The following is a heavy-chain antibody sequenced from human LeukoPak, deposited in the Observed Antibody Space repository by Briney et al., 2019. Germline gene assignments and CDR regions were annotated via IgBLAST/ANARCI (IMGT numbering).Heavy chain of an antibody. J-gene: IGHJ4*02. D-gene: IGHD5-24*01. CDR2: ISDGGTAL. V-gene: IGHV3-30*18. CDR1: RFTFRNYG. Sequence: PGGSLRLSCAASRFTFRNYGMHWVRQAPGKGLEWVAVISDGGTALYYADSVKGRFTISRDSAKTSLYLQMNSLRAEDTALYYCAKDLGPGSMATSPGFDYWGQGTLVTVSS. CDR3: AKDLGPGSMATSPGFDY.